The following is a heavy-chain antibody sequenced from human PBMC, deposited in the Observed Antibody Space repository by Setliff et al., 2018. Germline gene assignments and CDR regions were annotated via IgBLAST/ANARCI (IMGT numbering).Heavy chain of an antibody. CDR2: IYTGGST. V-gene: IGHV4-61*09. CDR3: ARDRLRGWFDP. J-gene: IGHJ5*02. D-gene: IGHD2-21*02. CDR1: GDSISSGTYY. Sequence: LSLTCTVSGDSISSGTYYWSYWTWIRQPAGKGLEWIGHIYTGGSTNYNPSLKSRVTMSVDTSKNQFSLRLSSVTAADTAIYYCARDRLRGWFDPWGQGTLVTVS.